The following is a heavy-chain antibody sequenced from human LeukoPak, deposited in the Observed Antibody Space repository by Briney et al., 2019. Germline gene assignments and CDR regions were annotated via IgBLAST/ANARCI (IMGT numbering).Heavy chain of an antibody. CDR3: ARDGSTYYDFWSGYPY. J-gene: IGHJ4*02. D-gene: IGHD3-3*01. CDR1: GFTFSDYY. CDR2: ISSSGTGI. V-gene: IGHV3-11*04. Sequence: GGSLRLSCAPSGFTFSDYYMSWLRQAPGKGLECIAYISSSGTGIYYADSVEGRFTVSRDNAKNSLYLQMNSLRAEDTAVYYCARDGSTYYDFWSGYPYWGQGTLVTVSS.